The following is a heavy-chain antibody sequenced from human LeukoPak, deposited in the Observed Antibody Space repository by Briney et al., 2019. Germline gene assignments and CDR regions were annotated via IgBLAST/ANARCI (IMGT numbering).Heavy chain of an antibody. D-gene: IGHD3-10*01. Sequence: PSETLSLTCTVSGGSISSGGYYWSWIRQHPGKGLEWIGYIYYSGSTNYNPSLKSRVTISLDTSKNQFSLKLTSVTAADTALYYCASGRSGGGSGSYFNYRLYYFDYWGQGTLVTVSS. CDR1: GGSISSGGYY. J-gene: IGHJ4*02. CDR2: IYYSGST. CDR3: ASGRSGGGSGSYFNYRLYYFDY. V-gene: IGHV4-31*03.